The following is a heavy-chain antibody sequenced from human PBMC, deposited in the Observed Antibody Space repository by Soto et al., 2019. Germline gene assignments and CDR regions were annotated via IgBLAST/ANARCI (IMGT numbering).Heavy chain of an antibody. CDR1: GFTFINYA. D-gene: IGHD2-21*01. J-gene: IGHJ2*01. CDR3: ERKVVGSTSRPDYWYFDL. V-gene: IGHV3-23*01. CDR2: ISGGGDAT. Sequence: EVQLLESGGDSVQPGGSVRLSCAGSGFTFINYAMNWVRQAPGKGLEWVSTISGGGDATFFADSVRGRFTLSRDNSKNTVTLQMNSLGVDDTAVYYGERKVVGSTSRPDYWYFDLWGRGTLVTVSS.